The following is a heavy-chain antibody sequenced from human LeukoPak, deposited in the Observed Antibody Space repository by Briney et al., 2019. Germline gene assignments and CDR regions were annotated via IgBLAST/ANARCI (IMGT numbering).Heavy chain of an antibody. CDR2: IKKDASQK. J-gene: IGHJ4*02. Sequence: PGGSLRLSCAASGFTFSSYWMSWVRQAPGKGLEWVANIKKDASQKYYLHSAKVRFTISRDNAKTSLYLQMNSLRAEDTAVYYCARDPGYSSGCYGDYWGQGTLVTVSS. D-gene: IGHD6-19*01. CDR3: ARDPGYSSGCYGDY. CDR1: GFTFSSYW. V-gene: IGHV3-7*01.